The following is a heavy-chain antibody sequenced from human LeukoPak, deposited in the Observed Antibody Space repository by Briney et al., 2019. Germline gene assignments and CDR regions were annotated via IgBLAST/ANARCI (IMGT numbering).Heavy chain of an antibody. CDR1: GYTFTSCD. CDR3: TRGSSCRRDN. V-gene: IGHV1-8*01. Sequence: ASVKVSCKASGYTFTSCDINWVRQATGQGLEWMGWMNPNSGNTGYGQSFQGRITMTRDISMGTAYMELSNLTSEDTAIYYCTRGSSCRRDNWGQGTLVTVSA. J-gene: IGHJ4*02. CDR2: MNPNSGNT.